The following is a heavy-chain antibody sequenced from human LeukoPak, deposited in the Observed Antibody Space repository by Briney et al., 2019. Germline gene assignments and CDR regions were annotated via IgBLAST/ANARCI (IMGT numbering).Heavy chain of an antibody. Sequence: ASVKVSCKASGYTFTGYYMHWVRQAPGQGLEWMGWINPNSGGTNYAQKFQGRVTMTRDTSISTAYMELSRLRSDDTAVYYCARGSQNCASASCYNFWGQGTLVTVSS. V-gene: IGHV1-2*02. D-gene: IGHD2-2*02. CDR2: INPNSGGT. CDR3: ARGSQNCASASCYNF. J-gene: IGHJ4*02. CDR1: GYTFTGYY.